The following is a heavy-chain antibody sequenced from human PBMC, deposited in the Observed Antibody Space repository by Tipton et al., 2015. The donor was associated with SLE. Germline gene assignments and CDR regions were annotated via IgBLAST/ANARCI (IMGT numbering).Heavy chain of an antibody. CDR2: VYYTGNT. CDR1: GASISTYY. D-gene: IGHD3-22*01. J-gene: IGHJ4*02. Sequence: TLSLTCSVSGASISTYYWGWIRQAPGRGLEWVGTVYYTGNTFYNPSLKSRVTISVDTSKNQFSLKLSSVTAADTAVYFCARDEYYYDGTGYHLLGHFDYWGQGTLVTVSS. CDR3: ARDEYYYDGTGYHLLGHFDY. V-gene: IGHV4-59*12.